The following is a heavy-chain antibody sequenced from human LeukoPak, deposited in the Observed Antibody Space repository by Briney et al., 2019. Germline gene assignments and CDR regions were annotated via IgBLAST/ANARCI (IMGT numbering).Heavy chain of an antibody. J-gene: IGHJ3*02. CDR1: GYSISSGYY. Sequence: SETLSLTCAVSGYSISSGYYWGWIRQPPGKGLEWIGSIYHSGSTYYNQSLKSRVTISVDTSKNQFSLKLSSVTAADTAVYYCARQGYYGSGRVPSIWGQGTMVTVSS. D-gene: IGHD3-10*01. V-gene: IGHV4-38-2*01. CDR3: ARQGYYGSGRVPSI. CDR2: IYHSGST.